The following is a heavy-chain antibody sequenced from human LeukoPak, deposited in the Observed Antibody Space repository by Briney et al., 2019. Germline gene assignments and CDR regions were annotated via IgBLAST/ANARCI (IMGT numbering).Heavy chain of an antibody. CDR2: ITNDGSST. Sequence: GGSLRLSCAASGLTFSSHWMHWVRQAPGKGLVWVSRITNDGSSTTYADSVKGRFTISRDNAKNSLYLQMNSLRAEDTAVYYCARPDYYDSSYDYWGQGTLVTVSS. J-gene: IGHJ4*02. V-gene: IGHV3-74*01. CDR1: GLTFSSHW. D-gene: IGHD3-22*01. CDR3: ARPDYYDSSYDY.